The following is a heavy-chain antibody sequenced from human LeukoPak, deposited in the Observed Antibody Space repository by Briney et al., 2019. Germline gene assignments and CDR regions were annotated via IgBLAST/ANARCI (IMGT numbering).Heavy chain of an antibody. CDR3: ARGPLYQLLGRGLNWFDP. D-gene: IGHD2-2*01. J-gene: IGHJ5*02. CDR1: GGSISSGGYY. V-gene: IGHV4-31*03. Sequence: MASETLSLTCTVSGGSISSGGYYWSWIRQHPGKGLEWIGYIYYSGSTYYNPSLKSRVTISVDTSKNQFSLKLSSVTAADTAVYYCARGPLYQLLGRGLNWFDPWGQGTLVTVSS. CDR2: IYYSGST.